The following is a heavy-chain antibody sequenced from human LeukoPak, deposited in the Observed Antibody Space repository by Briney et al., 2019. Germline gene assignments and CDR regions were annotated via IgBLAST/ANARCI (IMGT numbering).Heavy chain of an antibody. Sequence: RSLRLSCAGSGFTLSSYAMHRVRQAPGKGLEGVAVISYDGSNKYYAASVKGRFTISRDNSKNTLYLQMNSLRAEDTAVYYCARASMPGIADRYYFDYWGQGTLVTVSS. CDR3: ARASMPGIADRYYFDY. J-gene: IGHJ4*02. CDR2: ISYDGSNK. V-gene: IGHV3-30*01. D-gene: IGHD6-13*01. CDR1: GFTLSSYA.